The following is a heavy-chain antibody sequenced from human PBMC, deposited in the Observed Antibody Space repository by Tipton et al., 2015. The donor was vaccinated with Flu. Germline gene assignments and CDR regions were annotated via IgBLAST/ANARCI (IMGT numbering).Heavy chain of an antibody. V-gene: IGHV4-31*03. D-gene: IGHD2-2*02. CDR2: SYYSGTT. CDR1: GASISSGGYY. J-gene: IGHJ3*02. Sequence: TLSLTCSVSGASISSGGYYWTWIRQLPGKGLEWIGHSYYSGTTLYNPSLKSRLTISIDTSKNQFSLNLSSMTVADTAVYFCARQGRPYCDTTGCHSPHVFVIGGQGTMVTVSS. CDR3: ARQGRPYCDTTGCHSPHVFVI.